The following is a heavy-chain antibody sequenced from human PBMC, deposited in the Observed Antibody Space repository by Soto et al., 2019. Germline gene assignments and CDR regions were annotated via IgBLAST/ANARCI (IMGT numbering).Heavy chain of an antibody. J-gene: IGHJ4*02. V-gene: IGHV3-30*18. Sequence: GGSLRLSCAASGFTFSSYGMHWVRQAPGKGLEWVAVISYDGSNKYYADSVKGRFTISRDNSKNTLYLQMNSLRAEDTAVYYCAKTYYYDSSGYYFDYWGQGTLVTVSS. CDR3: AKTYYYDSSGYYFDY. D-gene: IGHD3-22*01. CDR2: ISYDGSNK. CDR1: GFTFSSYG.